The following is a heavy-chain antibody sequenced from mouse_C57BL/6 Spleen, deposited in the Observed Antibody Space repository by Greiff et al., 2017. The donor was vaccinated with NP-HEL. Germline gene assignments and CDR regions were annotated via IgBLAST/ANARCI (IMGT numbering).Heavy chain of an antibody. CDR1: GYTFTSYW. Sequence: QVQLQQSGAELVRPGSSVKLSCKASGYTFTSYWMHWVKQRPIQGLEWIGNIDPSDSETHYNQKFKDKATLTVDKSSSTAYMQLSSLTSEDSAVYYCARSGVASRGFAYWGQGTLVTVSA. V-gene: IGHV1-52*01. CDR3: ARSGVASRGFAY. D-gene: IGHD1-1*02. J-gene: IGHJ3*01. CDR2: IDPSDSET.